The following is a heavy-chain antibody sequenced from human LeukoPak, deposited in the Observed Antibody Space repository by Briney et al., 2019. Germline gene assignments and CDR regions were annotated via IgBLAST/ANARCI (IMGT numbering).Heavy chain of an antibody. D-gene: IGHD3-10*01. CDR1: GGSISNYY. J-gene: IGHJ4*02. CDR3: ASGNYYGSGNYYQFDY. Sequence: PSETLSLTCTVSGGSISNYYWSWIRQPPGKGLEWIGYIYYSGSTNYNPSLNSRVTISVDTSKNQFSLKLSSVTAADTAGSFCASGNYYGSGNYYQFDYWGQGILVTVSS. V-gene: IGHV4-59*01. CDR2: IYYSGST.